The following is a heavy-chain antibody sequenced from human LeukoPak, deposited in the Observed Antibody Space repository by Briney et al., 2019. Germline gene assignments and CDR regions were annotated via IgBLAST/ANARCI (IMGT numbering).Heavy chain of an antibody. Sequence: GGSLRLSCAASGFTFDDYGMSWVRQAPGKGLEWVSGINWNGGSTGYAGSVKGRFTISRDNSKNTLYLQMNSLRAEDTAVYYCAKMAVVVITTSHFDYWGQGTLVTVSS. J-gene: IGHJ4*02. CDR2: INWNGGST. V-gene: IGHV3-20*04. CDR3: AKMAVVVITTSHFDY. CDR1: GFTFDDYG. D-gene: IGHD3-22*01.